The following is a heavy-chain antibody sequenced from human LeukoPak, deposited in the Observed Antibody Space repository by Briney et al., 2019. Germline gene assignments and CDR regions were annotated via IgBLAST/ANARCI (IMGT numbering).Heavy chain of an antibody. D-gene: IGHD5-24*01. Sequence: GGSLRLSCAASGFSFSDYTMNWVRQAPGKGLEWVSSISSSSSCIFYADSVKGRFTLSRDNAKNSLYLQMNSLRAEDTAVYYCASSAVEMAAILDHDWGQGTLVTVSS. CDR1: GFSFSDYT. CDR2: ISSSSSCI. J-gene: IGHJ4*02. V-gene: IGHV3-21*01. CDR3: ASSAVEMAAILDHD.